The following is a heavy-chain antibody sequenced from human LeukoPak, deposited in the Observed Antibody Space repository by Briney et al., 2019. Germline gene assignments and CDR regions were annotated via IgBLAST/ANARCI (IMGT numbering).Heavy chain of an antibody. Sequence: GGSLRLSCATSGFSYSGTWMTWVRQAPGKGLEWVANIKQDGSEKYYVDSVKGRFTISRDNAKNSLYLQMNSLRAEDTAVYYCARDEGDRITMVRGNYHYYMDVWGKGTTVTVSS. V-gene: IGHV3-7*01. CDR1: GFSYSGTW. D-gene: IGHD3-10*01. J-gene: IGHJ6*03. CDR3: ARDEGDRITMVRGNYHYYMDV. CDR2: IKQDGSEK.